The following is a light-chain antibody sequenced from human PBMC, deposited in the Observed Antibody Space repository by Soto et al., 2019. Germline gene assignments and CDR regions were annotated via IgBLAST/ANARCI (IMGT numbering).Light chain of an antibody. CDR1: SSNIGNNY. Sequence: QAVVTQPPSASGTPGQRVTISCSGTSSNIGNNYVCWYQHLPGTAPKLLIYRNNQRPSGVPDRFSGSKSGTSASLAISGLRSDDEADYYCAAWDDGLSGVVFGGGTKLTVL. CDR2: RNN. V-gene: IGLV1-47*01. J-gene: IGLJ2*01. CDR3: AAWDDGLSGVV.